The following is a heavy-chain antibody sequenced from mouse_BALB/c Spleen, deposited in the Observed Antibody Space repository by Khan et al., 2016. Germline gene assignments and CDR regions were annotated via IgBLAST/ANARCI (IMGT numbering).Heavy chain of an antibody. CDR1: VYSITSDYA. J-gene: IGHJ2*01. Sequence: EVQLQESGPGLVKPSQSLSLTCTVTVYSITSDYAWNWIRQFPGNKLEWMGYISYSGSTSYNPSLNSPISITRYTAKIQFFLQLNSVTTEDTATYYCARSIMANWGQGTTLTVSS. V-gene: IGHV3-2*02. CDR2: ISYSGST. CDR3: ARSIMAN.